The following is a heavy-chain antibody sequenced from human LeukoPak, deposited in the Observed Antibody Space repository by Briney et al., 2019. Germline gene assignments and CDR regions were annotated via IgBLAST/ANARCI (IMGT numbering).Heavy chain of an antibody. J-gene: IGHJ5*01. V-gene: IGHV3-53*01. CDR2: IYSNGKE. CDR3: ARESPTSGIDS. Sequence: GGSLRLSCSASGFSVDSNYMSWVRQAPGKGLEWVSVIYSNGKEYYAESAKGRFTISRDISKNSLDLQMNRLRGEDTAVYYGARESPTSGIDSWGQGTLVIVSS. CDR1: GFSVDSNY. D-gene: IGHD2-15*01.